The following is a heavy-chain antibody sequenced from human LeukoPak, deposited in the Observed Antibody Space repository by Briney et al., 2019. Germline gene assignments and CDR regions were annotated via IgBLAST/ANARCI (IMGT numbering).Heavy chain of an antibody. D-gene: IGHD3-22*01. Sequence: GGSLRLSCAASGFTFSSYGMNWVRQAPGKGLEWVSGINWNGGSTGYADSVKGRFTISRDNAKNSLYLQMNNLRAEDTALYYCARGGYYYDSSGYYYGGVRYFDYWGQGTLVTVSS. J-gene: IGHJ4*02. V-gene: IGHV3-20*04. CDR3: ARGGYYYDSSGYYYGGVRYFDY. CDR1: GFTFSSYG. CDR2: INWNGGST.